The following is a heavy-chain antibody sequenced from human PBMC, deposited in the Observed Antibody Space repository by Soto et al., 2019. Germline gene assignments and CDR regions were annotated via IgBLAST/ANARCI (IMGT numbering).Heavy chain of an antibody. J-gene: IGHJ4*02. D-gene: IGHD2-8*01. Sequence: QVQLVQSGGEVKKPGASVKVSCKASGYTFSNFGLSWVRQAPGQGLELMGWISPYNGNTNYAQKLQGRLTMTTDTPTSTAYTELRGLRSDDTAVYSCARDRLGVSVTGGGFDSWGQGTLVTVSS. CDR3: ARDRLGVSVTGGGFDS. V-gene: IGHV1-18*01. CDR1: GYTFSNFG. CDR2: ISPYNGNT.